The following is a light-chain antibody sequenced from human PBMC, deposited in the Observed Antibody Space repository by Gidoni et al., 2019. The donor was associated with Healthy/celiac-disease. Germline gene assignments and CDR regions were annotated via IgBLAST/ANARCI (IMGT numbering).Light chain of an antibody. V-gene: IGKV1-39*01. Sequence: DSQMTQSPSSLSASVGDRVTITCRASQSISSYLNWYQQKPGKAPKLLIYAASSLQSGVPSRFSGSGSGTDFTLTISSLQPEAFATYYCQPSYSTPWTFGQGTKVEIK. CDR3: QPSYSTPWT. J-gene: IGKJ1*01. CDR1: QSISSY. CDR2: AAS.